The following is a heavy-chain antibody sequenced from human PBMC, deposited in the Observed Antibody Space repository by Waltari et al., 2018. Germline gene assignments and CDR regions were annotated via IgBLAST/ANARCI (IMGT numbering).Heavy chain of an antibody. V-gene: IGHV3-30-3*01. D-gene: IGHD3-22*01. J-gene: IGHJ4*02. CDR3: ARDYDSSGYLYPD. Sequence: QVQLVESGGGVVQPGRSLRLSCAASGFTFSSYAMHWVRQAPGKGLEWVAVISYDGSNKYYADSVKGRFTISRDNSKNTLYLQMNSLRAEDTAVYYCARDYDSSGYLYPDWGQGTLVIVSS. CDR2: ISYDGSNK. CDR1: GFTFSSYA.